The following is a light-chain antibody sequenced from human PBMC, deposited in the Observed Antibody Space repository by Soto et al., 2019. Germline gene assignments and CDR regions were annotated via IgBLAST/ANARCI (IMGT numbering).Light chain of an antibody. CDR1: SSDVGGYNY. Sequence: QSALTQPASVSGSPGQSITISCTGTSSDVGGYNYVSWYQQHPGRAPKLIIYEVSNRPSGVSNRFSGSKSGNTASLTISGLQPEDEADYSCSSHTSRSTLVFGAGTKLTVL. V-gene: IGLV2-14*01. J-gene: IGLJ2*01. CDR2: EVS. CDR3: SSHTSRSTLV.